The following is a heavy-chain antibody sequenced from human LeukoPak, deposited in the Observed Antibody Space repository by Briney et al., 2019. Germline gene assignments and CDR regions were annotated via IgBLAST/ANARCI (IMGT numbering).Heavy chain of an antibody. CDR1: GFTFSSYA. D-gene: IGHD2-15*01. J-gene: IGHJ4*02. Sequence: GGSLRLSCAASGFTFSSYAMSSVRQAPGRGLEWVANIKPDGSVAYYVDSVKGRFTLSRDNARNSLYLQMNSLRAEDTAVYYCATIYCSGGTCSYFDDWGQGTLVTVSS. V-gene: IGHV3-7*01. CDR2: IKPDGSVA. CDR3: ATIYCSGGTCSYFDD.